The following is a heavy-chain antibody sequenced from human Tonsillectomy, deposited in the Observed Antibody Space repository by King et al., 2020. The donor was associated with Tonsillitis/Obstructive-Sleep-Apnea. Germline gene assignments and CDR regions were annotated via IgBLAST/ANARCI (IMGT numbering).Heavy chain of an antibody. D-gene: IGHD3-22*01. V-gene: IGHV3-30*18. CDR1: GFTFSTYG. Sequence: VQLVECGGGVVQPGRSLRLSCAVSGFTFSTYGMHWVRQAPGKGLEWVAVISSDGEGKYYGVSVKGRFTISRDYYKNTLYLQINSLRAEDTGVYYCVKETHRSGFGTFFHDWGQGTLVTLSS. CDR2: ISSDGEGK. CDR3: VKETHRSGFGTFFHD. J-gene: IGHJ4*02.